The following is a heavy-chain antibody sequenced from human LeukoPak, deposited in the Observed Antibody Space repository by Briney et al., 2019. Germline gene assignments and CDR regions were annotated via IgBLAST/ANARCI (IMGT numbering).Heavy chain of an antibody. V-gene: IGHV3-48*02. CDR1: GFTFSSYA. CDR2: ISSGSLTI. J-gene: IGHJ5*02. CDR3: ARDLGNSGSPNWFDP. D-gene: IGHD3-10*01. Sequence: PGGSLRLSCEGFGFTFSSYAMNWVRQAPGKGLEWLSYISSGSLTIHYADSVKGRFTISRDNGKNSVHLQIDTLTDEDTAVYYCARDLGNSGSPNWFDPWGQGTLVTVSS.